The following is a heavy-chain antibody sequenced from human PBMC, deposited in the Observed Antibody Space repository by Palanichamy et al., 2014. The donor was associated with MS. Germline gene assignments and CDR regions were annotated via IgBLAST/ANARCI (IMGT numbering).Heavy chain of an antibody. CDR3: ATDLGGYVGGGD. CDR1: IHLHRLL. Sequence: EVQLVQSGAEVKKPGATVKILLQGFWIHLHRLLHALGATGPGKGLEWMGLVDPEDGEAIYAEKFQGRVTITADTSTDTAYMELSSLRSEDTAVYYCATDLGGYVGGGDWGQGTLVTVSS. D-gene: IGHD5-12*01. V-gene: IGHV1-69-2*01. J-gene: IGHJ4*02. CDR2: VDPEDGEA.